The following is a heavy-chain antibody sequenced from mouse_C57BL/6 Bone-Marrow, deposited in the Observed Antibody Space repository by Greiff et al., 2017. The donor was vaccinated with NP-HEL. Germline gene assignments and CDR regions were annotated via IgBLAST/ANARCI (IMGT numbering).Heavy chain of an antibody. CDR2: IYPGDGDT. CDR1: GYAFSSSW. D-gene: IGHD2-3*01. Sequence: QVQLQQSGPELVKPGASVKISCKASGYAFSSSWMNWVKQRPGKGLEWIGRIYPGDGDTNYIEKFKGKATLTADKSSSTAYMQLNSLTSEDSAVYFCARDGYYPYYFDYWGQGTTLTVSS. CDR3: ARDGYYPYYFDY. V-gene: IGHV1-82*01. J-gene: IGHJ2*01.